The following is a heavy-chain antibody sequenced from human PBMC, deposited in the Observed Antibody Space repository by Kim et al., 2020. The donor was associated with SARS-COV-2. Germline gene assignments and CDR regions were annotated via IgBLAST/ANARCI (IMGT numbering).Heavy chain of an antibody. CDR1: GFTFSTYS. CDR2: ISSSSSYI. CDR3: ARKGDYNHPLHF. D-gene: IGHD4-4*01. Sequence: GGSLRLSCAASGFTFSTYSMNWVRQAPGKGLEWVSSISSSSSYIDYADSMRGRFTISRDNANNALYLQMNSLRGDDTAVYHCARKGDYNHPLHFWGHGT. V-gene: IGHV3-21*01. J-gene: IGHJ4*01.